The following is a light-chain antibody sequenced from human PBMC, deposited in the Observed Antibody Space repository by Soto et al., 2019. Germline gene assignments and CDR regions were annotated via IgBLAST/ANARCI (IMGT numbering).Light chain of an antibody. V-gene: IGKV3-20*01. J-gene: IGKJ1*01. Sequence: EIVLTQSPGTLSLSPGERATLSCRASQSVSTSYLAWYQQKAGQAPRLLIYGASSRAAGIPDRFSGSGSGTDFILTISRLEPEDFAMYYCQQYGSSRTFGQGTRVEVK. CDR3: QQYGSSRT. CDR1: QSVSTSY. CDR2: GAS.